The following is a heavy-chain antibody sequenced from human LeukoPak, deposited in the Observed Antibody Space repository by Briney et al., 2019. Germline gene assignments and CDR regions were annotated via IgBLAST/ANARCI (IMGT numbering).Heavy chain of an antibody. CDR3: AKDVGLYYYYYGMDV. CDR1: GFTFSSYA. CDR2: ISYDGSNK. J-gene: IGHJ6*02. V-gene: IGHV3-30-3*01. Sequence: PGGSLRLSCAASGFTFSSYAMHWVRQAPGKGLEWVAVISYDGSNKYYADSVKGRFTISRDNSKNTLYLQMNSLRAEDTAVYYCAKDVGLYYYYYGMDVWGQGTTVTVSS. D-gene: IGHD1-26*01.